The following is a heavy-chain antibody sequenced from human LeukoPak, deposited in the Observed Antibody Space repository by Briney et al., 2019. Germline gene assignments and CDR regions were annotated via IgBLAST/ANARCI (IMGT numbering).Heavy chain of an antibody. Sequence: ASVKVSCKASGYTFTGYYMHWVRQAPGQGLEWMGRINPNSGGTNYAQKFQGWVTMTRDTSISTAYMELSRLRSDDTAVYYCAREGGALYSSSWPPTNWFDPWGQGTLVTVSS. CDR3: AREGGALYSSSWPPTNWFDP. CDR1: GYTFTGYY. J-gene: IGHJ5*02. CDR2: INPNSGGT. D-gene: IGHD6-13*01. V-gene: IGHV1-2*04.